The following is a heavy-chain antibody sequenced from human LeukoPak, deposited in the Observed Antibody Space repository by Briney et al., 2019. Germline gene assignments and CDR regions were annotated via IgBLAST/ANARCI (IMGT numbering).Heavy chain of an antibody. D-gene: IGHD6-13*01. J-gene: IGHJ1*01. V-gene: IGHV3-7*03. Sequence: GGSLRLSCAASGFTFSSYWMSWVRQAPGKGLEWVANIKQDGSEKYYADSVKGRFTISRDNAKNSLYLQMNSLRAEDTALYYCAKDKGSSRRNANFHHWGQGTLVTVSS. CDR3: AKDKGSSRRNANFHH. CDR2: IKQDGSEK. CDR1: GFTFSSYW.